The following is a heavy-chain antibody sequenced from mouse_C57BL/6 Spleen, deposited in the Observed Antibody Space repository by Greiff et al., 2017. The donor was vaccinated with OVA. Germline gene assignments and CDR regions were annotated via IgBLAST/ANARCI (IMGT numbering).Heavy chain of an antibody. Sequence: EVQLQQSGPVLVKPGASVKMSCKASGYTFTDYYMNWVKQSHGKSLEWIGVINPYNGGTSYNQKFKGKATLTVDKSSSTAYMELNSLTSEDSAVYYCARPYYDYLDYWGQGTTLTVSS. J-gene: IGHJ2*01. V-gene: IGHV1-19*01. D-gene: IGHD2-4*01. CDR1: GYTFTDYY. CDR2: INPYNGGT. CDR3: ARPYYDYLDY.